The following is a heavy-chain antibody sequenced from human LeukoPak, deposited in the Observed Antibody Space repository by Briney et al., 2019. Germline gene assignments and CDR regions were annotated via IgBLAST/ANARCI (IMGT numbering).Heavy chain of an antibody. CDR2: IYYSGST. CDR3: ARRRNWIYYFDY. Sequence: PSETLSLTCTVSGGSISSSSYYWGWIRQPPGKGLEWIGSIYYSGSTYYNPSLKSRVTISVDTSKNQFSLKLRSVTAADTAVYYCARRRNWIYYFDYWGQGTLVTVSS. CDR1: GGSISSSSYY. J-gene: IGHJ4*02. V-gene: IGHV4-39*01. D-gene: IGHD1-1*01.